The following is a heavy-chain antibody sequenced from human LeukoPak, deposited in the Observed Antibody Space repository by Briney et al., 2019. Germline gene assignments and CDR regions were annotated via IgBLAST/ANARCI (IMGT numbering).Heavy chain of an antibody. J-gene: IGHJ4*02. V-gene: IGHV5-51*01. CDR3: ARALHSSWYDFSFDY. D-gene: IGHD6-13*01. Sequence: GESLKISCKGSGYSFTSYWIGWVRQMPGKGLEWMGIIYPGDSDTRYSPSFQGQVTISADKSISTAYLQWSSLKASDTAMYYCARALHSSWYDFSFDYWGQGTLVTVSS. CDR1: GYSFTSYW. CDR2: IYPGDSDT.